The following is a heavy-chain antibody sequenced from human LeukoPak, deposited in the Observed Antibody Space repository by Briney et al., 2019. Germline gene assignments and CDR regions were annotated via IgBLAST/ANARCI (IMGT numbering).Heavy chain of an antibody. J-gene: IGHJ6*02. CDR3: ARCEVRYSYGYSQVENYYYYGMDV. CDR1: GGSISSYY. Sequence: TSETLSLTCTVSGGSISSYYWSWIRQPPGKGLEWIGYIYYSGSTNYNPSLKSRVTISVDRSKNQFSLKLSSVTAADTAVYYCARCEVRYSYGYSQVENYYYYGMDVWGQGTTVTVSS. V-gene: IGHV4-59*12. CDR2: IYYSGST. D-gene: IGHD5-18*01.